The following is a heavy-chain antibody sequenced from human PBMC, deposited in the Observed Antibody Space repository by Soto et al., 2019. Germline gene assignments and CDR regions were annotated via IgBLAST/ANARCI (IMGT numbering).Heavy chain of an antibody. Sequence: QITLKESGPTLVKPTQTLTLTCTFSGFSLSTSGVGVGWIRQPPGKALEWLALIYWDDDKRYSPSLKSRLTTPKDTSKNQVVFTMTNMDPVETAKYSCAHRGDSDILTVYYSGSFDYWGQGPLVTVSS. CDR1: GFSLSTSGVG. V-gene: IGHV2-5*02. CDR3: AHRGDSDILTVYYSGSFDY. CDR2: IYWDDDK. J-gene: IGHJ4*02. D-gene: IGHD3-9*01.